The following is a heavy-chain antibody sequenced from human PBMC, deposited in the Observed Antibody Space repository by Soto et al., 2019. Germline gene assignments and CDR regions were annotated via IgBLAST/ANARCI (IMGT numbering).Heavy chain of an antibody. V-gene: IGHV1-69*08. D-gene: IGHD3-16*01. J-gene: IGHJ3*02. Sequence: QVQLVQSGAEVKKPGSSVKVSCTASGGTFSSYTISWVRQAPGQGLEWMGRIIPILGIANYAQKFQGRVTITADKSTSTAYMELSSLRSEDTAVYYCARDASLVMEAFDIWGQGTMVTVSS. CDR2: IIPILGIA. CDR1: GGTFSSYT. CDR3: ARDASLVMEAFDI.